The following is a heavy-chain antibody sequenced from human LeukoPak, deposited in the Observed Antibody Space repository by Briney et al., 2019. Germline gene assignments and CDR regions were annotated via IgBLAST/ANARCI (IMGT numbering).Heavy chain of an antibody. J-gene: IGHJ4*02. CDR3: ARPRYSGSSGDY. CDR2: IYYSGST. CDR1: GGSMSSYY. V-gene: IGHV4-59*08. D-gene: IGHD1-26*01. Sequence: PSETLSLTCTVSGGSMSSYYWSWIRQPPGKGLEWIGYIYYSGSTKYNPSLKSRVTISVDTSKNQFSLKLSSVTAADTAVYYCARPRYSGSSGDYWGQGTLVTVSS.